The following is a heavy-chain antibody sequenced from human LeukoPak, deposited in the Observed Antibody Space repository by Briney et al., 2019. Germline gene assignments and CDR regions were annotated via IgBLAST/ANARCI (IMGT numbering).Heavy chain of an antibody. D-gene: IGHD3-22*01. CDR3: ARTRPKYYYDSSGYYSHAFDI. CDR2: ISHSGST. J-gene: IGHJ3*02. CDR1: GGSFSGYY. V-gene: IGHV4-34*01. Sequence: SETLSLTCAVYGGSFSGYYWSWIRQPPGKGLEWIGEISHSGSTNYNPSLKSRVTISVDTSKNQFSLKLSSVTAADTAVYYCARTRPKYYYDSSGYYSHAFDIWGQGTMVTVSS.